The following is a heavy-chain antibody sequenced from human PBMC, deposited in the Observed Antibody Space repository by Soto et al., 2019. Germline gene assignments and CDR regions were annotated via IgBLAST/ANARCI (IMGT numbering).Heavy chain of an antibody. D-gene: IGHD6-13*01. CDR3: ARGFSPAADNWFDP. CDR1: GGSFSGYY. CDR2: INHSGST. Sequence: SETLSLTCAVYGGSFSGYYWSWIRQPPGKGLEWIGEINHSGSTNYSPSLKSRVTISVDTSKNQFSLKLSSVTAADTAVYYCARGFSPAADNWFDPWGQGTLVTVSS. V-gene: IGHV4-34*01. J-gene: IGHJ5*02.